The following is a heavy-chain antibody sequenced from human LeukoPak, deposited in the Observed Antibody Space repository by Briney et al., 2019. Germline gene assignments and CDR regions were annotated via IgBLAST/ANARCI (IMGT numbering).Heavy chain of an antibody. CDR3: ATGGYDILTGPIDY. Sequence: ASGKVSCKVSGYTLTELSMRWARQAPGKGREWMGGFDPEDGETIYAQKFQGRVTMTEDTSTDTAYMELSSLRSEDTAVYYCATGGYDILTGPIDYWGQGTLVTVSS. V-gene: IGHV1-24*01. J-gene: IGHJ4*02. D-gene: IGHD3-9*01. CDR2: FDPEDGET. CDR1: GYTLTELS.